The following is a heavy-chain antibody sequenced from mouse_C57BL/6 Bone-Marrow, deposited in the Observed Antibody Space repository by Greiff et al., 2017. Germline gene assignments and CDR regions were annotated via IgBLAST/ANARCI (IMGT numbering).Heavy chain of an antibody. CDR3: TRDEGNSGFYSYYFDY. J-gene: IGHJ2*01. CDR1: GYTFTDYE. V-gene: IGHV1-15*01. D-gene: IGHD2-1*01. Sequence: QVQLQQSGAELVRPGASVTLSCKASGYTFTDYEMHWVKQTPVHGLEWIGAIDPETGGTAYNQKFKGKAILTADKSSSTAYTELRSLTSEDSAVYYCTRDEGNSGFYSYYFDYWGQGTTLTVSS. CDR2: IDPETGGT.